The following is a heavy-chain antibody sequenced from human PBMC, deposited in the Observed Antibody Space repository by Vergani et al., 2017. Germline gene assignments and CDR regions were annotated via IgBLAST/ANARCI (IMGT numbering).Heavy chain of an antibody. CDR3: ARAPSYSSSWYPNWFDP. CDR2: IHYSGST. CDR1: GGSISSYY. V-gene: IGHV4-59*01. J-gene: IGHJ5*02. Sequence: QVKLQESGPGLVKPSETLSLTCTVSGGSISSYYWSWIRQPPGKGLEWIGYIHYSGSTNYNPSLKSRVTISVDTSKNQFSLKLSSVTAADTAVYYCARAPSYSSSWYPNWFDPWGQGTLVTVSS. D-gene: IGHD6-13*01.